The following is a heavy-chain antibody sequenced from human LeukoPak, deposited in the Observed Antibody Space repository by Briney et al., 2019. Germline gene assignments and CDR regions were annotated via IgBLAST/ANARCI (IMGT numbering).Heavy chain of an antibody. CDR3: ARRKLNYFDY. V-gene: IGHV4-59*08. CDR1: GGSISSYY. J-gene: IGHJ4*02. CDR2: IYYSGST. Sequence: SETLSLTCTVSGGSISSYYWSWIRQPPGKGLEWIGYIYYSGSTNYNPSPKSRVTISVDTSKNQFSLKLSSVTAADTAVYYCARRKLNYFDYWGQGTLVTVSS.